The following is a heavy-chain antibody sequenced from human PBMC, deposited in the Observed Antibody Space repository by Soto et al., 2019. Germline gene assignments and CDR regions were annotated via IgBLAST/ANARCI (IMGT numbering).Heavy chain of an antibody. CDR3: ARARGVLKGRPTENSGMDV. Sequence: ASVKVSCKASGYTFTGYYMHWVRQAPGQGLEWMGWINPNSGGTNYAQKFQGWVTMTRDTSISTAYMELSRLRSDDTAVYYCARARGVLKGRPTENSGMDVWGQGTTVTVSS. V-gene: IGHV1-2*04. CDR1: GYTFTGYY. CDR2: INPNSGGT. D-gene: IGHD3-10*01. J-gene: IGHJ6*02.